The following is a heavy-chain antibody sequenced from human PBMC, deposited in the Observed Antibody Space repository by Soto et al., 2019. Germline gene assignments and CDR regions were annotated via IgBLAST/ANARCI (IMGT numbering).Heavy chain of an antibody. D-gene: IGHD6-6*01. Sequence: SETLSLTCAVSGGSISSSNWWSWVRQPPGKGLEWIGALYHSGSTNYNPSLKSRVNISVDKSKNQFSLKLSSVTAADTAVYYWAREIVYSSSSFWFDPWGQGTLVTVSS. CDR1: GGSISSSNW. CDR2: LYHSGST. CDR3: AREIVYSSSSFWFDP. V-gene: IGHV4-4*02. J-gene: IGHJ5*02.